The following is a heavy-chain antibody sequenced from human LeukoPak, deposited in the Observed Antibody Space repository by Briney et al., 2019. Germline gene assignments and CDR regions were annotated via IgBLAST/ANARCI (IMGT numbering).Heavy chain of an antibody. CDR3: ARVGYYGSGTYSVWFDP. CDR2: ISSSSSTI. CDR1: GFTFSSYS. J-gene: IGHJ5*02. Sequence: QSGGSLRLSCAASGFTFSSYSMNWVRQAPGQGLEWVPYISSSSSTIYYAASVKGRFTISRDNAKNSLYLQMHSLRDEDTAVYYCARVGYYGSGTYSVWFDPWGQGTLVTVSS. D-gene: IGHD3-10*01. V-gene: IGHV3-48*02.